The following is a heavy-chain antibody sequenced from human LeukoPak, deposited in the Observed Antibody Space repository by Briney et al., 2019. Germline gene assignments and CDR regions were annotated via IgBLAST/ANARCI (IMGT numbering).Heavy chain of an antibody. J-gene: IGHJ3*02. CDR1: GYTFTSYG. V-gene: IGHV1-18*01. Sequence: GASVKVSCKASGYTFTSYGISWVRQAPGQGLEWMGWISAYNGNTNYAQKLQGRVTMATDTSTSTAYMELRSLRSDDTAVYYCARYEVGATYDAFDIWGQGTMVTVSS. D-gene: IGHD1-26*01. CDR3: ARYEVGATYDAFDI. CDR2: ISAYNGNT.